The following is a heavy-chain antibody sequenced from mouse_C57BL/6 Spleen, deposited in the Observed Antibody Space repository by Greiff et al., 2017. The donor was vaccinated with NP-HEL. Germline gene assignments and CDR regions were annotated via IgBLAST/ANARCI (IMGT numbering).Heavy chain of an antibody. V-gene: IGHV1-81*01. CDR3: ARTNWDVRGYFDV. D-gene: IGHD4-1*01. J-gene: IGHJ1*03. CDR1: GYTFTSYG. Sequence: QVQLQQSGAELARPGASVKLSCKASGYTFTSYGISWVKQRTGQGLEWIGEIYPRSGNTYYNEKFKGKATLTADKSSSTAYMELRSLTSEDSAVYFCARTNWDVRGYFDVWGTGTTVTVSS. CDR2: IYPRSGNT.